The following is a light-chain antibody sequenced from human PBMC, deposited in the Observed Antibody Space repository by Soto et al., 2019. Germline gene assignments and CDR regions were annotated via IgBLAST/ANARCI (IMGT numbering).Light chain of an antibody. CDR2: DAS. V-gene: IGKV3-20*01. J-gene: IGKJ1*01. CDR1: QSVSSSY. Sequence: EIVLTQSPGTLSLSPGERATLSCRASQSVSSSYLAWYQQKPGQAPRLLIYDASSRATGIPDRLSGSGSGTDFTLTISRLEPEDFAVYYCQHYGSSPTWTFGQGTKVDIK. CDR3: QHYGSSPTWT.